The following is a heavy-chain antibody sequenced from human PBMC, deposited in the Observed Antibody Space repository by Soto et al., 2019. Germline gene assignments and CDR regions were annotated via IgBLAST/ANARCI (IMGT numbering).Heavy chain of an antibody. V-gene: IGHV1-18*01. Sequence: GASVKVSCKASGYTFTSYGISWVRQAPGQGLEWKGWISAYNGNTNYAQKLQGRVTMTTNTSTSTAYMELRSQRSDDTAVFYCARVRGSGSYYRYYYYYMDVWGKGTTVTVSS. J-gene: IGHJ6*03. CDR1: GYTFTSYG. CDR2: ISAYNGNT. CDR3: ARVRGSGSYYRYYYYYMDV. D-gene: IGHD3-10*01.